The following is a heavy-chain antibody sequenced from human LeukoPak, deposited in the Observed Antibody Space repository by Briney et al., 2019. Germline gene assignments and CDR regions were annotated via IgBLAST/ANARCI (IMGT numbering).Heavy chain of an antibody. D-gene: IGHD1-26*01. CDR2: INPSGDRT. V-gene: IGHV1-46*01. J-gene: IGHJ5*02. Sequence: ASVKVSCKASGYSFTSYYMHWVRQAPGQGLEWMGIINPSGDRTSYAQKFQGRVTMTRDTTTSTVYMELSSLTSDDTAVYYCARSSSATHWFDPWGQGTLVTVSS. CDR3: ARSSSATHWFDP. CDR1: GYSFTSYY.